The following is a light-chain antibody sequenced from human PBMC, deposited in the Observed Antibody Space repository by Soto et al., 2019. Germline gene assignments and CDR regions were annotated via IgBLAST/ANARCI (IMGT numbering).Light chain of an antibody. Sequence: DIQMTQSPSSLSASVGDRVTITCRASQSISSYLNWYQQKPGKAPKLLIDAASSLQSGGPSRFSGSRSGTDCTLTISILQPADFATYYCQQSYSSSIVVGHGTRLEI. V-gene: IGKV1-39*01. CDR1: QSISSY. CDR2: AAS. J-gene: IGKJ5*01. CDR3: QQSYSSSIV.